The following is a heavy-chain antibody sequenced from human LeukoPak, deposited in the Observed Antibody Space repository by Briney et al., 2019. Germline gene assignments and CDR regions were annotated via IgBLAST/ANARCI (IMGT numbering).Heavy chain of an antibody. CDR2: INSDGSST. CDR1: GFTFSSYW. D-gene: IGHD4/OR15-4a*01. V-gene: IGHV3-74*01. CDR3: ARAKTINWFDP. J-gene: IGHJ5*02. Sequence: HAGGSLRLSCVASGFTFSSYWMHWVRQAPGKGLVWVSRINSDGSSTRYADSVKGRFTISRDNAKNTLYLPMNSLRAEDTAVYYCARAKTINWFDPWGQGTLVTVSS.